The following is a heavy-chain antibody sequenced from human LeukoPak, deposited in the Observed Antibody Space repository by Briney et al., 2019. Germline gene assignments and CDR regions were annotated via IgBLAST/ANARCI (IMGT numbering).Heavy chain of an antibody. CDR2: INHSGST. D-gene: IGHD6-13*01. J-gene: IGHJ6*03. Sequence: SETLSLTCAVYGGSFSGYYWSWIRQPPGKGLEWIGEINHSGSTNYNPSLKSRVTISVDTSKNQFSLKLSSVTAADTAVYYCARRCSSSYYYYYMDVWGKGTTVTISS. V-gene: IGHV4-34*01. CDR1: GGSFSGYY. CDR3: ARRCSSSYYYYYMDV.